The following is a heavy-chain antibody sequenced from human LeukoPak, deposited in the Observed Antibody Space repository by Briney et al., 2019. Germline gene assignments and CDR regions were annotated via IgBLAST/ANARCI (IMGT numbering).Heavy chain of an antibody. CDR3: AKDLVTGIGEFDY. J-gene: IGHJ4*02. Sequence: GGSLRLSCAASGFSFSSYAMNWVRQAPGKGLEWVSSISANGEHTYYADSVKGRFTISRDNSKNTLYLQMNSLRADDTAVYYCAKDLVTGIGEFDYWGQGTLVTVSS. V-gene: IGHV3-23*01. CDR2: ISANGEHT. D-gene: IGHD3-10*01. CDR1: GFSFSSYA.